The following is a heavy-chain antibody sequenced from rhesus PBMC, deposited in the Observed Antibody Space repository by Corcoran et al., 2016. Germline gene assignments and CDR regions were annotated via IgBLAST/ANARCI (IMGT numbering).Heavy chain of an antibody. V-gene: IGHV4-127*01. CDR1: GYSISRGSG. CDR3: ARERGSDSWNPDYYFDY. D-gene: IGHD1-1-1*01. CDR2: IGGSSGRT. J-gene: IGHJ4*01. Sequence: QVQLQESGPGLVKPSATLSLTCAVSGYSISRGSGWSWLRPPPGKGLEWMGYIGGSSGRTKYNPALKSRGTISKDTSKNQFSLKRSSVTAADTAVYYCARERGSDSWNPDYYFDYWGQGVLVTVSS.